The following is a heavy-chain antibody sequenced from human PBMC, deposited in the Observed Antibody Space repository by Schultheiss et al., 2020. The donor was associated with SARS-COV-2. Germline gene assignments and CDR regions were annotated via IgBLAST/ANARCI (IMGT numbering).Heavy chain of an antibody. Sequence: SVKVSCKASGGTFSSYAISWVRQAPGQGLEWMGRIIPILGIANYAQKFQGRVTITADKSTSTAYMELSSLRSEDTAVYYCARAYYDSSGYYPDGAFDYWGQGTLVTVSS. V-gene: IGHV1-69*04. CDR1: GGTFSSYA. CDR2: IIPILGIA. CDR3: ARAYYDSSGYYPDGAFDY. D-gene: IGHD3-22*01. J-gene: IGHJ4*02.